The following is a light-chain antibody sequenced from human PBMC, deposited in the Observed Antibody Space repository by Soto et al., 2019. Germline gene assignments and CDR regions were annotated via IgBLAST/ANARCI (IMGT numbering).Light chain of an antibody. Sequence: DIQMTQSPSSLSASVGDRVTITCRASQGINNYLAWFQQKPGKAPKSLIYAVSNLQSGVPSKFSGSGSGTDFTLTISRLQPEDFATYYCQPYNSYPITFGQGTRLEIK. J-gene: IGKJ5*01. CDR1: QGINNY. CDR2: AVS. CDR3: QPYNSYPIT. V-gene: IGKV1-16*02.